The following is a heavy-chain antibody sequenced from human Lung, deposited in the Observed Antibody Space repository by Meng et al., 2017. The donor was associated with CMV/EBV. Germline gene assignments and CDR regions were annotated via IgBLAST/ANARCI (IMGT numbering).Heavy chain of an antibody. V-gene: IGHV4-31*03. CDR1: GGSIKSGGFY. Sequence: VQLQESGQGLLKPYQTLSLTCTVPGGSIKSGGFYWSWIRQHPGKGLEWIGYIYYSGSTYYNPSLRSRVAISIDTSKNQFSLKLTSVTAADTAVYFCARTNYGDYNWFDPWGQGTLVTVSS. J-gene: IGHJ5*02. CDR2: IYYSGST. D-gene: IGHD4-17*01. CDR3: ARTNYGDYNWFDP.